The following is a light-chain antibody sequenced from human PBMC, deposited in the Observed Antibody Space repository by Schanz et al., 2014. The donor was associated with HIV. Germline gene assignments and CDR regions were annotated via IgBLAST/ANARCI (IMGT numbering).Light chain of an antibody. CDR2: EVD. CDR1: TSDIGNYDR. Sequence: QSALTQPPSVSGSPGQSVIISCTGTTSDIGNYDRVSWYQQPPGSAPKLLIFEVDIRPSGVPDRFSGSKSGNTASLTISGLQAEDEADYFCSSYTSSSALEVFGGGTKVTVL. V-gene: IGLV2-18*02. J-gene: IGLJ3*02. CDR3: SSYTSSSALEV.